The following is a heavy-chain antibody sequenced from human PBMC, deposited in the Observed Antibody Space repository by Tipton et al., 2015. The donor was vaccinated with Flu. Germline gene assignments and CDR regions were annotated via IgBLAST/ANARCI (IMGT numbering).Heavy chain of an antibody. CDR1: GGSISTTIYY. CDR2: IYYSGTT. V-gene: IGHV4-39*07. J-gene: IGHJ6*02. D-gene: IGHD1-1*01. CDR3: ARDLWNDRRAYHYYGVDV. Sequence: TLSLTCTVSGGSISTTIYYWGWVRQPPGKGLEWIGSIYYSGTTYYHPSLKSRVTISIDASKNQFSLDLTSLTAADTAVYYCARDLWNDRRAYHYYGVDVWGQGTTVTVPS.